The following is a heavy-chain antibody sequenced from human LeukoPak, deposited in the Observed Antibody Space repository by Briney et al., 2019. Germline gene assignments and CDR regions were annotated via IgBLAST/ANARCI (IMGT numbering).Heavy chain of an antibody. J-gene: IGHJ4*02. CDR2: IRYDGSNK. CDR1: GFTFSSYG. V-gene: IGHV3-30*02. Sequence: PGGSLRLSCAASGFTFSSYGMHWVRQAPGKGLEWVAFIRYDGSNKYYADSVKGRFTISRDNSKNTLYLQMNSLRAEDTAVYYCAKDLFSDGLGYSSGWLFDYWGQGTLVTVSS. D-gene: IGHD6-19*01. CDR3: AKDLFSDGLGYSSGWLFDY.